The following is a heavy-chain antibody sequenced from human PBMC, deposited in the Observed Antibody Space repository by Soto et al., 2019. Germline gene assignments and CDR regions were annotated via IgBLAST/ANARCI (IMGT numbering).Heavy chain of an antibody. Sequence: SETLSLTCTVSGGSISSSSYYWGWIRQPPGKGLEWIGSIYYSGSTYYNPSHKSRVTISVDTSKNQFSLKLSSVTAADTAVYYCARPPRGYYGSGSYYYYGMDVWGQGTTVTVSS. CDR1: GGSISSSSYY. J-gene: IGHJ6*02. CDR2: IYYSGST. D-gene: IGHD3-10*01. V-gene: IGHV4-39*01. CDR3: ARPPRGYYGSGSYYYYGMDV.